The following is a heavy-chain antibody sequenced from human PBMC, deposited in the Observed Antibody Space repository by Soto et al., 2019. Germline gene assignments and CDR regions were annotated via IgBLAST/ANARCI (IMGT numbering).Heavy chain of an antibody. V-gene: IGHV1-2*02. CDR1: GYTFTGYY. D-gene: IGHD2-2*01. Sequence: QVQLVQSGAEVKKPGASVKVSCKASGYTFTGYYMHWVRQAPGQGLEWMGWINPNSGGTNYAQKFQGRVTMTRDTSISTAYMELSRLRSDDTAVYYCARDAISYCSSTSSYQVTYYYYGMDVWGQGTTVTVSS. CDR2: INPNSGGT. CDR3: ARDAISYCSSTSSYQVTYYYYGMDV. J-gene: IGHJ6*02.